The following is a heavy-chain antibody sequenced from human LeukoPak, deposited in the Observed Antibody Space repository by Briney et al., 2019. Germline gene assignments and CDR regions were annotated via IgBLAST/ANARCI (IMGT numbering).Heavy chain of an antibody. CDR2: FDPEDGET. CDR3: ATPRGYSYGSGGFDY. Sequence: ASVKVSCKVSGYTLTELSMHWVRQAPGKGLEWMGDFDPEDGETIYAQKFQGRVTMTEDTSTDTAYMELSSLRSEDTAVYYCATPRGYSYGSGGFDYWGQGTLVTVSS. CDR1: GYTLTELS. V-gene: IGHV1-24*01. J-gene: IGHJ4*02. D-gene: IGHD5-18*01.